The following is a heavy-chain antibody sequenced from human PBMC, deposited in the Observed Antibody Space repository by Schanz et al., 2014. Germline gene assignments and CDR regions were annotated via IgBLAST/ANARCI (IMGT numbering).Heavy chain of an antibody. CDR3: ATDYSGGGCHI. D-gene: IGHD6-19*01. Sequence: QVQLEESGGGVVQPGGSLRLSCAASGFTFSAYSVHWVRQAPGKGLEWVSIISHDGAINYFTDSVRGRFTISRDNSKKTVYLQMNSLRTEDTAVYYCATDYSGGGCHIWGQGTMVTVSS. V-gene: IGHV3-30*04. CDR1: GFTFSAYS. CDR2: ISHDGAIN. J-gene: IGHJ3*02.